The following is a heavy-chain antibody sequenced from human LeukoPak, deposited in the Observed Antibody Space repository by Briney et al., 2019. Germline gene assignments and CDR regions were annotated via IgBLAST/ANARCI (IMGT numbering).Heavy chain of an antibody. J-gene: IGHJ6*02. V-gene: IGHV3-23*01. CDR1: GFTFSSYA. CDR3: AKDLHYYVAMDV. D-gene: IGHD3-10*02. CDR2: ISGSGGST. Sequence: RGSLRLSCAASGFTFSSYAMSWVRQAPGKGLEWVSAISGSGGSTYYADSVKGRFTISRDNSKNTLYLQMNSLRAEDTAVYYCAKDLHYYVAMDVWGQGTAVTVSS.